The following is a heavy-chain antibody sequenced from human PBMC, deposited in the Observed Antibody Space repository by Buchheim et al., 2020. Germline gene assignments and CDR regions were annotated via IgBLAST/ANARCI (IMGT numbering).Heavy chain of an antibody. Sequence: QVQLVESGGGLVKPGGSLRLSCAASGFPFSDYYMSWIRQAPGKGLEWVSYISSNDKIIHYAESVKGRFTISRDNGKSSLYLQMNSLRVEDTAVYYCARGNVWAPLEYWGQGTL. CDR1: GFPFSDYY. CDR2: ISSNDKII. D-gene: IGHD3-10*01. CDR3: ARGNVWAPLEY. V-gene: IGHV3-11*01. J-gene: IGHJ4*02.